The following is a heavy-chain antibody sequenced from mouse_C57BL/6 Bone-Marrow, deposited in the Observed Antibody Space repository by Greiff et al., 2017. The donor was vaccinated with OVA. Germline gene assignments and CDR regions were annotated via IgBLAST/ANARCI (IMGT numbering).Heavy chain of an antibody. CDR1: GYTFTEYT. CDR2: FYPGSGSI. V-gene: IGHV1-62-2*01. CDR3: ASHVGRSPIYYGSSPHCFDY. J-gene: IGHJ2*01. Sequence: QVQLQQSGAELVKPGASVKLSCKASGYTFTEYTIHWVKQRSGQGLEWIGWFYPGSGSIKYNEKFKDKATLTADKSSSTVYMELSRLTSEDSAVYFCASHVGRSPIYYGSSPHCFDYWGQGTTLTVSS. D-gene: IGHD1-1*01.